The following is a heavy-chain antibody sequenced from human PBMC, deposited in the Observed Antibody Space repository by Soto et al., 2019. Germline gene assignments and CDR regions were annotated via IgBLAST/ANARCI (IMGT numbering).Heavy chain of an antibody. J-gene: IGHJ6*02. Sequence: ASVKVSCKASGGTFSSYAISWVRQAPGQGLEWMGGIIPIFGTANYAQKFQGRVTITADESTSTAYMELSSLRSEDTAVYYCARDLISYPDCGGDCLNSDFGYYYYGMDVWGQGTTVTVSS. CDR3: ARDLISYPDCGGDCLNSDFGYYYYGMDV. V-gene: IGHV1-69*13. CDR2: IIPIFGTA. CDR1: GGTFSSYA. D-gene: IGHD2-21*02.